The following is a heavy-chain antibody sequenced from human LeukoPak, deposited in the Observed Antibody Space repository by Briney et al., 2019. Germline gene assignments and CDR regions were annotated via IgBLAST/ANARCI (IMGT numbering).Heavy chain of an antibody. J-gene: IGHJ4*02. D-gene: IGHD6-13*01. Sequence: SETLSLTCTVSGGSISSSSYYWGWIRQPPGKGLEWIGSIYYSGSTYYSPSLKSRVTISVDTSKNQFPLKLSSVTAADTAVYYCARLLAAAITYDYWGQGTLVTVSS. CDR3: ARLLAAAITYDY. V-gene: IGHV4-39*01. CDR1: GGSISSSSYY. CDR2: IYYSGST.